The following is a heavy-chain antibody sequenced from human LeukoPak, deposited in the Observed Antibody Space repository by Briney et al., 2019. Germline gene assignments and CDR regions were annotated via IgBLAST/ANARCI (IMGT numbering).Heavy chain of an antibody. Sequence: ASVKVSCKASGYTYPDYYIHWVRHAPGQGLEWMGWINPHNGDTKYAPKFQGRVTMTSDTAINTAYLELRRLRSDDTAVFYCARVNGFFVLNHQAGYDIWGQGTRVTVSS. CDR2: INPHNGDT. V-gene: IGHV1-2*02. D-gene: IGHD3-3*01. J-gene: IGHJ3*02. CDR1: GYTYPDYY. CDR3: ARVNGFFVLNHQAGYDI.